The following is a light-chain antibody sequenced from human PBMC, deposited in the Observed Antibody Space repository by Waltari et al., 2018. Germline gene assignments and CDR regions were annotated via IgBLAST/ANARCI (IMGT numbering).Light chain of an antibody. J-gene: IGKJ2*01. V-gene: IGKV1-5*01. CDR3: QQYNSYSPYRT. Sequence: DIQMTQSPSTLSASVGDRVTITCRASQSIRSWLAWYQQKPGKAPKLLIYDASSLESGVPSRFSGSGSGTEFTLTISSLQPDDFATYYCQQYNSYSPYRTFGQGTKLEIK. CDR1: QSIRSW. CDR2: DAS.